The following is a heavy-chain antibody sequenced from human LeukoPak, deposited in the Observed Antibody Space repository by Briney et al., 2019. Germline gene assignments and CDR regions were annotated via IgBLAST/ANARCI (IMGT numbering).Heavy chain of an antibody. CDR1: GYTFTSYG. J-gene: IGHJ4*02. V-gene: IGHV1-18*03. CDR3: ARWSPNWTAWDY. Sequence: GASVKVSCKASGYTFTSYGISWVRQAPGQGLEWMGWISAYNGNTNYAQKLQGRVTITRDTSASTAYMELSSLRSEDMAVYYCARWSPNWTAWDYWGQGTLVTVSS. D-gene: IGHD1-1*01. CDR2: ISAYNGNT.